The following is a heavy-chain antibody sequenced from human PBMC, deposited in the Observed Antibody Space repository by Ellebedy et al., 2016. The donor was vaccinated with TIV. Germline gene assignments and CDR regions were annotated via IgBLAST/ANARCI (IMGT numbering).Heavy chain of an antibody. CDR3: ARVHHYDSSGFDAYFDY. CDR2: IYYSGTT. Sequence: MPSETLSLTCSVSGGSISTYCWNWIRQPPGKGLEWIGYIYYSGTTNYNPSLRSRLTISVDTSKNQFSLKLSSVTAADTAVYYCARVHHYDSSGFDAYFDYWGQGAPVTVSS. CDR1: GGSISTYC. V-gene: IGHV4-59*01. D-gene: IGHD3-22*01. J-gene: IGHJ4*02.